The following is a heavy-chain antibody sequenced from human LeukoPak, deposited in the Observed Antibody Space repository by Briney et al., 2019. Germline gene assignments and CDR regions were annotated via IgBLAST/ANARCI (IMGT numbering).Heavy chain of an antibody. CDR3: ARVSGSYWDWFDP. D-gene: IGHD3-10*01. V-gene: IGHV4-59*01. CDR2: IYYSGST. Sequence: SETLSLTCTVYGGSISSYYWSWVRQPPGKGLEWIGYIYYSGSTNYNPSLKSRVTISVDTSKNQFSLKLSSVTAADTAVYYCARVSGSYWDWFDPWGQGTLVTVSS. CDR1: GGSISSYY. J-gene: IGHJ5*02.